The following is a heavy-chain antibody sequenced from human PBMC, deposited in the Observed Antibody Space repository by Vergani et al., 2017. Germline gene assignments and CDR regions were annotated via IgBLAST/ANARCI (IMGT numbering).Heavy chain of an antibody. CDR3: ARDDGMGYFDL. CDR2: IYYSGST. Sequence: QVQLQESGPGLVKPSETLSLTCTVSGGSISSHYWSWIRQPPGKGLQWIGYIYYSGSTNYNPSLKSRVTISVDTSKNQFSLKLSSVTAADTAVYYCARDDGMGYFDLWGRGTLVTVSS. CDR1: GGSISSHY. J-gene: IGHJ2*01. V-gene: IGHV4-59*11. D-gene: IGHD1-26*01.